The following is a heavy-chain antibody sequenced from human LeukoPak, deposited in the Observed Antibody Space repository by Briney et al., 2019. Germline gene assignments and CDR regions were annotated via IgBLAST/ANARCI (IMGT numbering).Heavy chain of an antibody. Sequence: SGGSLRLSCAASGFTFSSYAMHWVRQAPGKGLEYVSAINSNGGNTYYANSVRGRFTISRDNSKNTLYLQMGSLRAEDMAVYYCAMIGDYGAFDIWGHGTMVTVYS. V-gene: IGHV3-64*01. J-gene: IGHJ3*02. CDR3: AMIGDYGAFDI. CDR1: GFTFSSYA. D-gene: IGHD4-17*01. CDR2: INSNGGNT.